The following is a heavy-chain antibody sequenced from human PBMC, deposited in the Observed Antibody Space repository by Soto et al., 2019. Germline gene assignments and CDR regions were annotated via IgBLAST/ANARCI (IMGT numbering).Heavy chain of an antibody. Sequence: GGSLRLSCAASGFTFSSYAMSWVRQAPGKGLEWVSAISGSGGSTYYADSVKGRFTISRDNSKNTLYLQMNSLRAEDMAVYYCAYYYGSGSYFTSETYYYYYGMDVWGQGTTVTVSS. D-gene: IGHD3-10*01. V-gene: IGHV3-23*01. J-gene: IGHJ6*02. CDR3: AYYYGSGSYFTSETYYYYYGMDV. CDR2: ISGSGGST. CDR1: GFTFSSYA.